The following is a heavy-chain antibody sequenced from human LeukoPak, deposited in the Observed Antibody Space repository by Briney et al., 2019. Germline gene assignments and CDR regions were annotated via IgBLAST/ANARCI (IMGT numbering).Heavy chain of an antibody. J-gene: IGHJ4*02. V-gene: IGHV1-18*01. CDR1: GYTFTSYG. CDR3: AKDPGYYDFWSGYQMEVVY. Sequence: ASVKVSCKASGYTFTSYGISWVRQAPGQGLEWMGWISAYNGNTNYAQKLQGRVTMTTDTSTSTAYMELRSLRSDDTAVYYCAKDPGYYDFWSGYQMEVVYWGQGTLVTVSS. CDR2: ISAYNGNT. D-gene: IGHD3-3*01.